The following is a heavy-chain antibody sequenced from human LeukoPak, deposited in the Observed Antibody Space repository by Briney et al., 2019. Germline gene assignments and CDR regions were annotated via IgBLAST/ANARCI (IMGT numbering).Heavy chain of an antibody. V-gene: IGHV1-3*01. Sequence: ASVKVSCKASGYTFTSCAMHWVRQAPGQWLEWMGWINAGNGNTKYSQKFQGRVTITRDTSASTAYMELSSLRSEDTAVYYCASVQVPGYYYYGMDVWGQGTTDTVSS. CDR2: INAGNGNT. D-gene: IGHD6-6*01. CDR1: GYTFTSCA. J-gene: IGHJ6*02. CDR3: ASVQVPGYYYYGMDV.